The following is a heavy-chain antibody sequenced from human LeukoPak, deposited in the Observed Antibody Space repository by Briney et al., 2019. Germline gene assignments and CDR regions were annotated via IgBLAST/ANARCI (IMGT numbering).Heavy chain of an antibody. Sequence: AASVKVSCKASGYTFTSYYMHWVRQAPGQGLEWMGIIKPSGGSTSYAQKFQGRVTMTRDMSTSTVYMELSSLRSEDTAVYYCARDYGANYYYYYMDVWGKGTTVTVSS. CDR3: ARDYGANYYYYYMDV. CDR1: GYTFTSYY. V-gene: IGHV1-46*01. D-gene: IGHD4-17*01. J-gene: IGHJ6*03. CDR2: IKPSGGST.